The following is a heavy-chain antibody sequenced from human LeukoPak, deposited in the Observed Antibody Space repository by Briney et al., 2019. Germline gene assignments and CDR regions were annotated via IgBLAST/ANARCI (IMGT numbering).Heavy chain of an antibody. J-gene: IGHJ3*02. Sequence: PSETLSLTCTVSGGPISSTTYYWAWIRQPPGKGLEWIGSIYYSGSTYYNPSLKSRVTISVDTSKNQFSLKLSSVTAADTAMFYCSKYYFGSGNRAFDIWGQGTMVTVSS. CDR3: SKYYFGSGNRAFDI. CDR2: IYYSGST. D-gene: IGHD3-10*01. V-gene: IGHV4-39*01. CDR1: GGPISSTTYY.